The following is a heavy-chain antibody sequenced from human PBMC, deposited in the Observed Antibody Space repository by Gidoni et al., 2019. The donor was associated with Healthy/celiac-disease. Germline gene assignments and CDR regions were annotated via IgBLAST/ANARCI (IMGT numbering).Heavy chain of an antibody. J-gene: IGHJ4*02. CDR1: GFTFDDYA. Sequence: EVQLVESGGGLVQPGRSLRLSCAAPGFTFDDYAMHWVRQAPGKGLEWVSGISWNSGSIGYADSVKGRFTISRDNAKNSLYLQMNSLRAEDTALYYCATGQQLRSLDYWGQGTLVTVSS. CDR2: ISWNSGSI. CDR3: ATGQQLRSLDY. V-gene: IGHV3-9*01. D-gene: IGHD6-13*01.